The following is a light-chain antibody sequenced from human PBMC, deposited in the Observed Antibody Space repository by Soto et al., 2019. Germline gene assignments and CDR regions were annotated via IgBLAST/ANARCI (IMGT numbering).Light chain of an antibody. Sequence: EIVMTQSPGTLSLSPGERATISCRASQVIGSRYLAWYHQKSGQAPRLPIYGASSRATGIPDRFSGSGSGTDFTLTSSRLEPEDFGVYYCQQFGSSIPHTFGQKTKLEIK. V-gene: IGKV3-20*01. CDR3: QQFGSSIPHT. CDR2: GAS. J-gene: IGKJ2*01. CDR1: QVIGSRY.